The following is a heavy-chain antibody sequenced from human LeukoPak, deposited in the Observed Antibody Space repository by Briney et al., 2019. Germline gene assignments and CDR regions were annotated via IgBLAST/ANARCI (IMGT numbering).Heavy chain of an antibody. CDR1: GFTFSSYA. CDR3: AKKAGAAAAGTGGYYFDY. Sequence: GGSLRLSCAASGFTFSSYAMSWVRQAPGKGLEWVSAISGSGGGTYYADSVKGRFTISRDNSKNTLYLQMNSLRAEDTAVYYCAKKAGAAAAGTGGYYFDYWGQGTLATVSS. J-gene: IGHJ4*02. V-gene: IGHV3-23*01. CDR2: ISGSGGGT. D-gene: IGHD6-13*01.